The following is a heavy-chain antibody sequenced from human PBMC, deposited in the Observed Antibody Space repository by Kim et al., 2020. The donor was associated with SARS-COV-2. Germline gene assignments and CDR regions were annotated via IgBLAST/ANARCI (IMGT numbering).Heavy chain of an antibody. J-gene: IGHJ6*02. CDR1: GGTFSSYA. Sequence: SVKVSCKASGGTFSSYAISWVRQAPGQGLEWMGRIIPILGIANYAQKFQGRVTITADKSTSTAYMELSSLRSEDTAVYYCATGYDDYYYYGMDVWGQGTTVTVSS. CDR3: ATGYDDYYYYGMDV. D-gene: IGHD5-12*01. CDR2: IIPILGIA. V-gene: IGHV1-69*04.